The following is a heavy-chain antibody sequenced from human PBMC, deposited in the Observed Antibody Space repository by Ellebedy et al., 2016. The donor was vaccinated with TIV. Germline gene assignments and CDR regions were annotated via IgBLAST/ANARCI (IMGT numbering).Heavy chain of an antibody. CDR3: ARAHIVVVTAKPLDY. D-gene: IGHD2-21*02. J-gene: IGHJ4*02. CDR2: VSAYNGNT. V-gene: IGHV1-18*01. CDR1: GYTFTSYG. Sequence: ASVKVSCKASGYTFTSYGISWVRQAPGQGLERMGWVSAYNGNTNYAQKLQGRVTMTTDTSTSTAYMELRSLRSDDTAVYYCARAHIVVVTAKPLDYWGQGTLVTVSS.